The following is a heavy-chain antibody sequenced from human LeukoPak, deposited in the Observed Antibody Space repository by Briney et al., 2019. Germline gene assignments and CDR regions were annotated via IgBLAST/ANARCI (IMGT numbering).Heavy chain of an antibody. J-gene: IGHJ4*02. Sequence: SQTLSLTCTVSGGSISSDDYYWSWIRHHPGKGLEWMGCIYYSRTTYDRPSLKSRLTVSVDTSKNQFFLDLTSVTAADTAVYYCARLVYGNGWQIDYWGRGTLVTVSS. V-gene: IGHV4-31*03. CDR3: ARLVYGNGWQIDY. CDR1: GGSISSDDYY. D-gene: IGHD2-8*01. CDR2: IYYSRTT.